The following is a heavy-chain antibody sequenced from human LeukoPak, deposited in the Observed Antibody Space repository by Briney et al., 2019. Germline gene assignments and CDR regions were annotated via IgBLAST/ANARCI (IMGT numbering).Heavy chain of an antibody. CDR2: INPNSGGT. D-gene: IGHD1-20*01. CDR3: ARVYNWNVHTSPKPYHFDY. V-gene: IGHV1-2*02. Sequence: ASVKVSCKASGYTFTGYYMHWVRQAPGQGLEWMGWINPNSGGTNYAQKFQGRVTMTRDTSISTAYMELSRLRSDGTAVYYCARVYNWNVHTSPKPYHFDYWGEGTLVTVSS. J-gene: IGHJ4*02. CDR1: GYTFTGYY.